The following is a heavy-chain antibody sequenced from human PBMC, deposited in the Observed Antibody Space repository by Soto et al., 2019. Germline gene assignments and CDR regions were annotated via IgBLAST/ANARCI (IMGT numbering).Heavy chain of an antibody. CDR2: ISRSGST. J-gene: IGHJ4*01. V-gene: IGHV4-34*01. CDR1: GGSLGGFH. CDR3: ARGRTAALIETRLFRVLFDL. D-gene: IGHD3-10*01. Sequence: QVQLQQWGAGLLKPSETLSLTCAVSGGSLGGFHWSWIRQPPGKGLEWIGEISRSGSTNYGPSLKSRVTMSMDTSRNQVSLNLSSVTEADTAVYYCARGRTAALIETRLFRVLFDLWGHGNLVTVSS.